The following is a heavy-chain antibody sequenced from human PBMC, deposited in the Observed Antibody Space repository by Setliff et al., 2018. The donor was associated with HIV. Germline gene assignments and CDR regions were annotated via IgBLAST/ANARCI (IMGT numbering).Heavy chain of an antibody. CDR2: INYDGTGT. J-gene: IGHJ4*02. V-gene: IGHV3-74*01. CDR3: ARDLPLSGREGEFDY. D-gene: IGHD6-19*01. Sequence: SCTTSGFPFSRDWIHWVRQAPGKGLVWVSRINYDGTGTTYADSVKGRFTISRDDARNTVYLQMNSLRAEDTAVYYCARDLPLSGREGEFDYWGQGTQVTVSS. CDR1: GFPFSRDW.